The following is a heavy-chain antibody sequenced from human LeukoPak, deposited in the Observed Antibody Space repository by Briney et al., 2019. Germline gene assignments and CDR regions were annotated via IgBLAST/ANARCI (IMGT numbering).Heavy chain of an antibody. V-gene: IGHV4-39*01. CDR2: IYYSGST. Sequence: PSETLSLTCTVSGGSISSSDYYWGWIRQPPGKGLEWIGSIYYSGSTYCNPPLKSRVTISVDTSKKQFSLKLRSVTAADTAVYYCARLAARDYYYYYYYMDVWGKGTTVTVSS. D-gene: IGHD6-6*01. CDR1: GGSISSSDYY. CDR3: ARLAARDYYYYYYYMDV. J-gene: IGHJ6*03.